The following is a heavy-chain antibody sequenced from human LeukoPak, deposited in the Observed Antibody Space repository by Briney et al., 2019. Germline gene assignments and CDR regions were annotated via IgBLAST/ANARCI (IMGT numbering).Heavy chain of an antibody. CDR3: ARNLYLPIGGYYYYYMDV. D-gene: IGHD3-16*01. V-gene: IGHV1-69*13. J-gene: IGHJ6*03. Sequence: SVKVSCKASGGTFSSYAISWVRQAPGQGLEWMGGIIPIFGTANYAQKFQGRVTITADESTSTAYMELSSLRSEDTAVYYCARNLYLPIGGYYYYYMDVRGKGTTVTVSS. CDR2: IIPIFGTA. CDR1: GGTFSSYA.